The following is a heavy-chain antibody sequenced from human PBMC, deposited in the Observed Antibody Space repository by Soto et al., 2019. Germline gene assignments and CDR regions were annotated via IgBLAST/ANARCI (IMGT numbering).Heavy chain of an antibody. CDR2: INHNGSA. CDR1: GGSLIDNY. V-gene: IGHV4-34*01. D-gene: IGHD3-10*01. CDR3: AGGITDY. Sequence: PSETLSLTCAFYGGSLIDNYWSWIRQPPGKGLEWIGEINHNGSANYKPSLKSRVTISLDTSKNQFSLKLSSVTAADTAVYYCAGGITDYWGQGTLVTVSS. J-gene: IGHJ4*02.